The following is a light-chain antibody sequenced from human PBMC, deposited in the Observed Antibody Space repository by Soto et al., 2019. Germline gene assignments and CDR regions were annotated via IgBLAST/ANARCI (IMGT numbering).Light chain of an antibody. V-gene: IGKV1-9*01. CDR1: QGISSY. Sequence: DIDVTHSPSFLSASVGDSVTITCRASQGISSYLAWYQQKPGKAPKLLIYAASTLQSGVPSRFSGSGSGTEFTLTISSLQPEDFATYYCQQLNSYPPWTFGQGTKVDIK. CDR3: QQLNSYPPWT. CDR2: AAS. J-gene: IGKJ1*01.